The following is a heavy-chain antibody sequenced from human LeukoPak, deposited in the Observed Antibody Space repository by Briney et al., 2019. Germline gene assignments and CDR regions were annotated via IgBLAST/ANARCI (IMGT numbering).Heavy chain of an antibody. Sequence: SETLSLTCTGSDGSISSYYWSWIRQPPGKGREGIGYIYYSGSTNYNPSLKSRVTISVDTSKNQFSLKLSSVTAADTAVYYCVGSPYVWGSYRYDYWGQGTLVTVSS. CDR1: DGSISSYY. V-gene: IGHV4-59*01. J-gene: IGHJ4*02. CDR2: IYYSGST. CDR3: VGSPYVWGSYRYDY. D-gene: IGHD3-16*02.